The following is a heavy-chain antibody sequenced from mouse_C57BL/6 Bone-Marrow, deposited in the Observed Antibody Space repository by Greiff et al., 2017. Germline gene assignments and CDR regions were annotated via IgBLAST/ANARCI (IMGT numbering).Heavy chain of an antibody. J-gene: IGHJ1*03. CDR3: ARDRGYGGNYEYFDV. CDR1: GISITTGNYR. V-gene: IGHV3-5*01. Sequence: EVKLMESGPGLVKPSQTVFLTCTVTGISITTGNYRWSWIRQFPGNKLEWIGYIYYSGTITYNPSLTSRTTITRDTPKNQFFLEMNSLTAEDTATYYCARDRGYGGNYEYFDVWGTGTTVTVSS. CDR2: IYYSGTI. D-gene: IGHD1-1*02.